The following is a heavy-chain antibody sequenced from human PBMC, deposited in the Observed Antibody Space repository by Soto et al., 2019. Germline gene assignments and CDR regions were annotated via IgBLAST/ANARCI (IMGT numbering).Heavy chain of an antibody. CDR1: GYSFTSYW. J-gene: IGHJ4*02. CDR2: IYPGDSDT. D-gene: IGHD3-22*01. CDR3: ARGHGIPYYDDSSGYYDPRFDY. Sequence: GESLKISCKGSGYSFTSYWIGWVRQMPGKGLEWMGIIYPGDSDTRYSPSFQGQVTISADKSISTAYLQWSSLKASDTAMYYCARGHGIPYYDDSSGYYDPRFDYWGQGTLVTVAS. V-gene: IGHV5-51*01.